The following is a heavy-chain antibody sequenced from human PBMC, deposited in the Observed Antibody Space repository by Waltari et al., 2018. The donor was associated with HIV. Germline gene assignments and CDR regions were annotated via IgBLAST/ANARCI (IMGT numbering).Heavy chain of an antibody. CDR1: GFTFSSYS. Sequence: EVQLVESGGGLVQPGGSLRLSCAASGFTFSSYSMNWVRQAPRKGLDGVSYISSSNSTKYYADSVKGPFNISRDNAKNSLYLQMNSLRAEDTAVYYCARDDYGMDVWGQGTTVTVSS. CDR2: ISSSNSTK. V-gene: IGHV3-48*04. J-gene: IGHJ6*02. CDR3: ARDDYGMDV.